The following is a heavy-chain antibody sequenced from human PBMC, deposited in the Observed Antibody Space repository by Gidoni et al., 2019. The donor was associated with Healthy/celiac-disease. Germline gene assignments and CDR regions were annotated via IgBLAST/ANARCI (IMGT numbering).Heavy chain of an antibody. Sequence: QVQLVQSGAEVKKPGASVKVSCKASGYTCTSYGIRWVRQAPGQGHEWMGWISAYNGNTTYAQKLQGKVTMTTDTSTSTAYMELRSRRSDDPAVYYCARDHRIAAAGNFDYWGQGTLVTVSS. CDR1: GYTCTSYG. CDR3: ARDHRIAAAGNFDY. J-gene: IGHJ4*02. CDR2: ISAYNGNT. V-gene: IGHV1-18*01. D-gene: IGHD6-13*01.